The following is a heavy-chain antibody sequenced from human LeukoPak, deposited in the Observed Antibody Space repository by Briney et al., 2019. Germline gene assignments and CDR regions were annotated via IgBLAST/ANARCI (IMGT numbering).Heavy chain of an antibody. CDR3: ARVVVTMIRGGGAFDI. D-gene: IGHD3-10*01. V-gene: IGHV3-7*01. J-gene: IGHJ3*02. Sequence: GGSLRLSCAASGFIFSNFWMSWVRPAPGKGLEWVANIKKDGSEKYYVDSVKGRFTISSDNADNSLYLKMNSLRAEDTAVYYCARVVVTMIRGGGAFDIWGQGTMVTVSS. CDR1: GFIFSNFW. CDR2: IKKDGSEK.